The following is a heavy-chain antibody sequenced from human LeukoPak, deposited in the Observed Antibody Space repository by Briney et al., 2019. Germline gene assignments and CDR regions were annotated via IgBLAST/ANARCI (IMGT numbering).Heavy chain of an antibody. J-gene: IGHJ3*02. CDR2: IYYSGST. Sequence: SQTLSLTCTVSGGSMSSGGYYWSWIRQPPGKGLEWIGYIYYSGSTNYNPSLKSRVTISVDTSKNQFSLKLSSVTAADTAVYYCARDGRARADAFDIWGQGTVVTVSS. V-gene: IGHV4-61*08. CDR3: ARDGRARADAFDI. CDR1: GGSMSSGGYY.